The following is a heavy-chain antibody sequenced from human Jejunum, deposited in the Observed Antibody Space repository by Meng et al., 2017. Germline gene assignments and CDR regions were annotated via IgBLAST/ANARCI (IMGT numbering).Heavy chain of an antibody. CDR3: TRGGWYGIH. D-gene: IGHD6-19*01. CDR1: GGSISNW. CDR2: IYHSGTT. Sequence: QVQLQGSGPGLVKPSGTLSLTCTVSGGSISNWWSWVRQPPGKGLEWIGDIYHSGTTNYNPSLQSRVTISVDKSENQFSLKLRSVTAADTAVYYCTRGGWYGIHWGPGTLVTVSS. J-gene: IGHJ4*02. V-gene: IGHV4-4*02.